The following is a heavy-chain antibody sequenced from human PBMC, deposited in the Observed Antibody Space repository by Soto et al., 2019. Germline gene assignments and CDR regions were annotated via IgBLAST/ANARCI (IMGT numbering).Heavy chain of an antibody. D-gene: IGHD3-3*01. CDR3: ARVVRDFWSGYYPRYYCYYMDV. Sequence: ASVKVSCKVSGYTLTELSMHWVRQAPGKGLEWMGGFDPDNGETIYAQKFQGRVTMTRDTSISPAYMELSSLGSEDTAVYYCARVVRDFWSGYYPRYYCYYMDVWGKGTTVTVSS. CDR1: GYTLTELS. V-gene: IGHV1-24*01. J-gene: IGHJ6*03. CDR2: FDPDNGET.